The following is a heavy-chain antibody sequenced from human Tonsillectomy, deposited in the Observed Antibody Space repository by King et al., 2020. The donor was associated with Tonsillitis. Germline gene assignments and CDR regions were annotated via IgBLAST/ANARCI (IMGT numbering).Heavy chain of an antibody. J-gene: IGHJ4*02. CDR3: ARESRSFSGYGFDY. CDR1: GFTFSSYG. D-gene: IGHD5-12*01. CDR2: IRYDGSNK. Sequence: VQLVESGGGVVQPGRSLRLSCAASGFTFSSYGMHWVRQAPGKGLEWVAVIRYDGSNKDYADSVKGRFTISRDNSKNTLYLQVNSLRAEDTAVYYCARESRSFSGYGFDYWGQGTLVTVSS. V-gene: IGHV3-33*01.